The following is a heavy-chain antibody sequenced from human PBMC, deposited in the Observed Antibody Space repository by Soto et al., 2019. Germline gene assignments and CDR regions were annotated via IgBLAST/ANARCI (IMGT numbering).Heavy chain of an antibody. CDR3: GRGGRTETTVAMVRGGGDYYYGMDV. V-gene: IGHV1-18*01. CDR2: ISAYNGNT. J-gene: IGHJ6*02. Sequence: ASVKVSCKASGYTFTSYGISWVRQAPGQGLEWMGWISAYNGNTNYAQKLQGRVTMTTDTSTSTAYMELRSLRSDDTAVYFCGRGGRTETTVAMVRGGGDYYYGMDVWGQGTTVTVSS. CDR1: GYTFTSYG. D-gene: IGHD3-10*01.